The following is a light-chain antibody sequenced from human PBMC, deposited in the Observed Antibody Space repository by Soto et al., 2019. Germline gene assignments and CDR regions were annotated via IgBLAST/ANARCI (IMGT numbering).Light chain of an antibody. CDR2: DAS. CDR3: QHFDDLPLT. V-gene: IGKV1-33*01. Sequence: DILMTQSPSSLSASVGDRVTITCQASQDIDNYLNWYQERPGKAPKLLIYDASNLATGVPSRFSGSGSGTDLTFTITSLQPDDFATYYCQHFDDLPLTIGGGTKVEMK. CDR1: QDIDNY. J-gene: IGKJ4*01.